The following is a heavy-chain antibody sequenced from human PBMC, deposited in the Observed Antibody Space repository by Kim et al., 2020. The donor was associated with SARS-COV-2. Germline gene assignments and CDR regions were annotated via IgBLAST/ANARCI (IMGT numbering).Heavy chain of an antibody. V-gene: IGHV3-11*04. CDR2: I. J-gene: IGHJ6*02. CDR3: ARGRGLYGMDV. Sequence: IYYAYARKGRFTISRDNAKNSLYLQMNSLGAEDTAVYYCARGRGLYGMDVWGQGTTVTVSS.